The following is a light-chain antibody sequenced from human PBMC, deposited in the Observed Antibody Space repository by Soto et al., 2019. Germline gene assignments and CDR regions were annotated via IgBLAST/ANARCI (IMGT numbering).Light chain of an antibody. CDR3: QTWGTGTVV. Sequence: QPVVTQSPSASASLGASVKLTCTLSSGHSSYAIAWHQQQPEKGPRYLMKLNSDGSHSKGDGIPDRFSGSSSGAERYLTISSLQSEDEADYYCQTWGTGTVVFGGGTKLTVL. CDR2: LNSDGSH. V-gene: IGLV4-69*01. CDR1: SGHSSYA. J-gene: IGLJ2*01.